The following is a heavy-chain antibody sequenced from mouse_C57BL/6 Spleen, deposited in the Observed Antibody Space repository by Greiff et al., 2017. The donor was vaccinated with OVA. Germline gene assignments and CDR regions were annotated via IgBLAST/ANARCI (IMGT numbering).Heavy chain of an antibody. J-gene: IGHJ3*01. D-gene: IGHD2-4*01. V-gene: IGHV1-85*01. CDR2: IYPRAGSP. CDR1: GYTFTSYD. Sequence: VQLQQSGPELVKPGASVKLSCKASGYTFTSYDMTWVKQRPGPGLAWLGWIYPRAGSPKYNEKFKGKATLTVDTSSSTAYMALHSLTSEDSAVYFCARDYDYDWFAYWGQGTLVTVSS. CDR3: ARDYDYDWFAY.